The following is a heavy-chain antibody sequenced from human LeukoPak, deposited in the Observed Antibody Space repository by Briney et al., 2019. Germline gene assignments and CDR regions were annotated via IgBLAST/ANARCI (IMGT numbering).Heavy chain of an antibody. CDR2: IYSGGST. Sequence: GGSLRLSCAASGFTVSSNYMSWVRQAPGKGLEWVSVIYSGGSTYYADSVKGRFTISRDNSKNTLYLQMNSLRAEDTAVYYCAREGHSFQRGLNAWPYDYWGQGTLVTVSS. V-gene: IGHV3-53*01. J-gene: IGHJ4*02. D-gene: IGHD1-1*01. CDR1: GFTVSSNY. CDR3: AREGHSFQRGLNAWPYDY.